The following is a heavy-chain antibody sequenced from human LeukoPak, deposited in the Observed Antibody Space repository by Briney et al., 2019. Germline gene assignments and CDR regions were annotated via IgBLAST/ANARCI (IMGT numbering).Heavy chain of an antibody. CDR3: ARERGGSGSNWFDP. CDR1: GGSISSYY. CDR2: IYYSGST. J-gene: IGHJ5*02. V-gene: IGHV4-59*01. D-gene: IGHD3-16*01. Sequence: PSETLSLTCTVSGGSISSYYWSWIRQPPGKGLEWIGYIYYSGSTNYNPSLKSRVTISVDTSKNQFSLKLSSVTAADTAVYYCARERGGSGSNWFDPWGQGTLVTVSS.